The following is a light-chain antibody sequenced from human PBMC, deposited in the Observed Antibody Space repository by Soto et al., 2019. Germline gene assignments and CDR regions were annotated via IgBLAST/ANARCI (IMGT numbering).Light chain of an antibody. CDR2: AAT. CDR1: QDIRDN. CDR3: QQSYSTPIT. J-gene: IGKJ4*01. V-gene: IGKV1-39*01. Sequence: DIQMTQSPSSLSAPIGDTVAITCRASQDIRDNLNWYQQKPGKAPKLLMSAATNLETGAPSRFSGSGSETDFTLIISSLQAEDSATYFCQQSYSTPITFGGGTRVEIK.